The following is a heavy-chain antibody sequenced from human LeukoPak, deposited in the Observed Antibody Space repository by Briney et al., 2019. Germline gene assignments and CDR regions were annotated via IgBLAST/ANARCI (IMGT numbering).Heavy chain of an antibody. CDR1: GFSFSTYG. CDR2: IWYDGNNK. J-gene: IGHJ4*02. CDR3: ARGYSSGLRGLFDY. V-gene: IGHV3-33*01. Sequence: GGSLRLSCAASGFSFSTYGMHCVRQAPGKGLEWVAVIWYDGNNKYYGDSVKGRFTISRDNAKNTLYLQMNSLRTEDTAMYYCARGYSSGLRGLFDYWGQGTLVTISS. D-gene: IGHD3-22*01.